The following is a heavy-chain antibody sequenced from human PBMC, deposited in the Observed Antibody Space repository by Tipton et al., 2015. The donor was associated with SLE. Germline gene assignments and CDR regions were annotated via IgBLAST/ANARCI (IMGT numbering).Heavy chain of an antibody. CDR3: SRHLGESSPLGY. V-gene: IGHV3-23*01. CDR2: INGHGSGT. Sequence: GSLRLSCAASGFTFSSYAMSWVRQAPGKGLEWVSAINGHGSGTYYADSVKGRFTSSRDNSKNTLYLQMNTLRAEDTAVYYCSRHLGESSPLGYWGQGTLVTVSS. CDR1: GFTFSSYA. J-gene: IGHJ4*02. D-gene: IGHD3-16*01.